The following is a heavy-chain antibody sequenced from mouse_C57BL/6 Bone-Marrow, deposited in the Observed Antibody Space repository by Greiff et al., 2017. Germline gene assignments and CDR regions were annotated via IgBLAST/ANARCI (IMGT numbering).Heavy chain of an antibody. D-gene: IGHD2-3*01. V-gene: IGHV5-4*01. CDR2: ISDGGSYT. Sequence: EVQRVESGGGLVKPGGSLKLSCAASGFTFSSYAMSWVRQTPEKRLEWVATISDGGSYTYYPDNVKGRFTISRDNAKNNLYLQMSHLKSEDTAMYYCARDGYYLAWFAYWGQGTLVTVSA. CDR3: ARDGYYLAWFAY. CDR1: GFTFSSYA. J-gene: IGHJ3*01.